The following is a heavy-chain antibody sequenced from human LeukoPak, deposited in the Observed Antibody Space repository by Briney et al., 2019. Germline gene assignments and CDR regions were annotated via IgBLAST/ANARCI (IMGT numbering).Heavy chain of an antibody. CDR3: ARDGGYGSGSYRVYYYYMDV. J-gene: IGHJ6*03. CDR2: INPNSGGT. V-gene: IGHV1-2*02. CDR1: GYTFTGYY. D-gene: IGHD3-10*01. Sequence: ASVKVSCKASGYTFTGYYMHWVRQAPGQGLEWMGWINPNSGGTNYAQKFQGRVTMTRDTSISTAYMELSRLRSDDTAVYYCARDGGYGSGSYRVYYYYMDVWGKGTTVIVSS.